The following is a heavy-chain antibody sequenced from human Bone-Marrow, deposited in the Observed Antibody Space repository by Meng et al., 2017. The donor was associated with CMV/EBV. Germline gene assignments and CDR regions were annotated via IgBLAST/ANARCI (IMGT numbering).Heavy chain of an antibody. Sequence: ASVKVSCKASGYTFTGYYMHWVRQAPGQGLEWMGWINPNSGGTNYAQKFQGRVTMTRDTSISTAYMELSRLRSDDTAVYYCAREVVVVPAATHYYYYYYGMDVWGQGTTVTGSS. D-gene: IGHD2-2*01. V-gene: IGHV1-2*02. CDR2: INPNSGGT. CDR3: AREVVVVPAATHYYYYYYGMDV. CDR1: GYTFTGYY. J-gene: IGHJ6*02.